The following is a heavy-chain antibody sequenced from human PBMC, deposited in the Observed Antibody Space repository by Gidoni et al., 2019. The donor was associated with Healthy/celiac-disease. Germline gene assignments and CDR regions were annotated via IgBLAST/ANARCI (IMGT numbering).Heavy chain of an antibody. J-gene: IGHJ5*02. V-gene: IGHV3-21*01. CDR1: GFTFVSYS. D-gene: IGHD3-22*01. CDR2: SSSSSSYI. Sequence: EVQLVESGGGLVKPGGSLRISCPASGFTFVSYSMTWVRQAPGKGLELVSSSSSSSSYIYYADSVKGRFTISRDNAKNSLYLQMNSLRAEDTAVYYCARDPHGYFTMIGAVQWFDPWGQGTLVTVSS. CDR3: ARDPHGYFTMIGAVQWFDP.